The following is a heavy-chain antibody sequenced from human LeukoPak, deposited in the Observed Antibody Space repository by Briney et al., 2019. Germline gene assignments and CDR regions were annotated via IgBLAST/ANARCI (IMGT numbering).Heavy chain of an antibody. Sequence: GRSLRLSCAASGFTFSSYAMHWVRQAPGKGLEWVAVISYDGSNKYYADSVKGRFTISRDNSKNTAYLQMNSLRAEDTAMYYCARRDDHNGRDYWGQGTLVTVSS. CDR3: ARRDDHNGRDY. V-gene: IGHV3-30*14. J-gene: IGHJ4*02. CDR1: GFTFSSYA. CDR2: ISYDGSNK. D-gene: IGHD5-24*01.